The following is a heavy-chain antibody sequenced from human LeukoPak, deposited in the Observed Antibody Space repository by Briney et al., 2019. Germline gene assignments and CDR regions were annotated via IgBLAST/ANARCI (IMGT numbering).Heavy chain of an antibody. J-gene: IGHJ5*02. CDR3: VRSKSGTYGWFDP. CDR2: IYYTGST. Sequence: SETLSLTCTVSGGSISGYYWSWIRQPPGKGLEWIGYIYYTGSTNYNPSLKSRVIISVDTPKNQVSLKVSSVTAADTAVYYCVRSKSGTYGWFDPWGQGTLVTVSS. D-gene: IGHD4-17*01. V-gene: IGHV4-59*01. CDR1: GGSISGYY.